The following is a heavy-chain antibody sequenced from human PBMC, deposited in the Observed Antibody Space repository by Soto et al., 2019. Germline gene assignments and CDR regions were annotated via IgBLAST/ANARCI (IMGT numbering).Heavy chain of an antibody. CDR2: VFHTGDT. Sequence: ASGTLSPTCAVSVGSTSSRFGWTWVRQPPGKGLEWIGEVFHTGDTYFNPSLRSRVAMSVDKSTNEFSLKVTSVTAADTAIYYCARKAWVRFDYWGQGALVTVSS. J-gene: IGHJ4*02. CDR1: VGSTSSRFG. D-gene: IGHD7-27*01. CDR3: ARKAWVRFDY. V-gene: IGHV4-4*02.